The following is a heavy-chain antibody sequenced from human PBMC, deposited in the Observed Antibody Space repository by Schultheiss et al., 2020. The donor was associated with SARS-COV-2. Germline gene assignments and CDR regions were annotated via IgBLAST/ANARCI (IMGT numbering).Heavy chain of an antibody. D-gene: IGHD3-10*01. J-gene: IGHJ4*03. V-gene: IGHV4-59*01. CDR3: ARGGTMIRGVTSRLCYFGY. Sequence: SQTLSLTCAVYGGSFSGNYWSWIRQPPGKGLEWIGYIYYSGTTNYNPPLWSRVTTSVDTAKNQFSLKLIAVTAADTAVYYCARGGTMIRGVTSRLCYFGYRGRGALVTVSS. CDR1: GGSFSGNY. CDR2: IYYSGTT.